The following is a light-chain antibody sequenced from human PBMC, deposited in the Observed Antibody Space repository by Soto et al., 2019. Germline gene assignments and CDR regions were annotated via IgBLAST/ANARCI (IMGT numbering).Light chain of an antibody. J-gene: IGKJ1*01. V-gene: IGKV3-20*01. CDR3: QQYGSSGT. CDR1: QSVSSTY. Sequence: EIVLTQSPCTLSLSPGERATLSCRASQSVSSTYLVWYQQKPGQAPRLLIYGATSRASGIPDRFSGSGSGTDFTLTISRLEPEDFAVYYCQQYGSSGTFGQGTKVDI. CDR2: GAT.